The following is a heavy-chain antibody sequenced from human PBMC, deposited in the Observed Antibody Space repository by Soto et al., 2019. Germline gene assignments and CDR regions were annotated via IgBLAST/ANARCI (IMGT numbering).Heavy chain of an antibody. V-gene: IGHV3-30*18. CDR3: TKEHYQFWSGYHRFYGMDV. D-gene: IGHD3-3*01. J-gene: IGHJ6*02. CDR1: GFPFSSYG. Sequence: GGSLRLSCAASGFPFSSYGMHWVRQAPGKGLEWVAVISYDGSNKYDADSVKGRFTISRDNSKNTLYLQMNSLRGEDTAGSYCTKEHYQFWSGYHRFYGMDVWGQGTTVTVSS. CDR2: ISYDGSNK.